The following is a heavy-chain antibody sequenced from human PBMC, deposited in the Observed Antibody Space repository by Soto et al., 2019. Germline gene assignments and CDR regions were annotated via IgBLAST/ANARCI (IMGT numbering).Heavy chain of an antibody. D-gene: IGHD2-2*01. CDR2: INSDGSST. CDR1: GFTFSSYW. V-gene: IGHV3-74*03. J-gene: IGHJ4*02. Sequence: HPGGSLRLSCAASGFTFSSYWMHWVRQAPGKGLVWVSRINSDGSSTTYADSVKGRFTISRDNAKNTLYLQMNSLRAEDTAVYYCARVETCSSTSCYSVFDYWGQGTLVTSPQ. CDR3: ARVETCSSTSCYSVFDY.